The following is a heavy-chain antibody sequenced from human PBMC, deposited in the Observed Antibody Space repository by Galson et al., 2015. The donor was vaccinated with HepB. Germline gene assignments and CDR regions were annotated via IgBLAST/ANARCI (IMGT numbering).Heavy chain of an antibody. J-gene: IGHJ4*02. CDR3: AKDIYSGSYYVSGLY. CDR1: GFTFDDYA. Sequence: SLRLSCAASGFTFDDYAMHWVRQAPGKGLEWVSGISWNSGSIGYADSVKGRFTISRDNAKNSLYLQMNSLRAEDTALYYCAKDIYSGSYYVSGLYWGQGTLVTVSS. V-gene: IGHV3-9*01. CDR2: ISWNSGSI. D-gene: IGHD1-26*01.